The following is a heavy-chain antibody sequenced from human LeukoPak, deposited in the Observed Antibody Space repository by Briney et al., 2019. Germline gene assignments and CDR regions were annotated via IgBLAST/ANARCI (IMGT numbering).Heavy chain of an antibody. D-gene: IGHD5-12*01. CDR2: IYYSGST. CDR1: GDSISSSSYY. V-gene: IGHV4-39*01. Sequence: PSETLSLTCTVSGDSISSSSYYWGWIRQPPGRGLEWIGSIYYSGSTYYNPSLKSRVTISVDTSKNQFSLKLNSVTAADTAVYYCARRRIVATIDSWGQGTLVTVSS. J-gene: IGHJ4*02. CDR3: ARRRIVATIDS.